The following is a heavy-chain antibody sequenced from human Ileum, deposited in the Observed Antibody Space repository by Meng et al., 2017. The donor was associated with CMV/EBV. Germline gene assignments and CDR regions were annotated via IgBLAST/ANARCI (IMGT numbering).Heavy chain of an antibody. V-gene: IGHV4-31*02. CDR1: SRSYS. D-gene: IGHD3-22*01. Sequence: SRSYSWSWLRQHPGKGLGWIGYIYYSGSTYSHPSLKSRVTISVDTSKNQFSLKLSSVTAADTAVYYCARGIYYYDSSGSRGYYFDYWGQGTLVTVSS. CDR3: ARGIYYYDSSGSRGYYFDY. CDR2: IYYSGST. J-gene: IGHJ4*02.